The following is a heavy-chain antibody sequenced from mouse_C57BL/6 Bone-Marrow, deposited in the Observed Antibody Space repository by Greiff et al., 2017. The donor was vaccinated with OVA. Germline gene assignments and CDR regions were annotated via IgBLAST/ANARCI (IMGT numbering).Heavy chain of an antibody. CDR1: GYTFTSYG. D-gene: IGHD1-1*01. V-gene: IGHV1-81*01. J-gene: IGHJ1*03. CDR2: IYPRSGNT. CDR3: ALLLWYFDV. Sequence: QVQLQQSGAELARPGASVKLSCKASGYTFTSYGISWVKQRTGQGLEWIGEIYPRSGNTYYNEKFKGKATLTADKSSSTAYMELRSLTSEDSAVYFCALLLWYFDVWGTGTTVTVSS.